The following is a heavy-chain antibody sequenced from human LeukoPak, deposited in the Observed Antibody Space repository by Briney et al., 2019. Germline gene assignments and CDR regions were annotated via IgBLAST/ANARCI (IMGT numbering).Heavy chain of an antibody. D-gene: IGHD1-26*01. J-gene: IGHJ4*02. V-gene: IGHV4-34*01. Sequence: PSETLSLACAVYGGSFSGYYWSWIGQPPGKGLEWIGEINHSGSTNYNPSLKSRVTISVDTSKNQFSLKLSSVTAADTAVYYCARWTWGLDYWGQGTLVTVSS. CDR2: INHSGST. CDR3: ARWTWGLDY. CDR1: GGSFSGYY.